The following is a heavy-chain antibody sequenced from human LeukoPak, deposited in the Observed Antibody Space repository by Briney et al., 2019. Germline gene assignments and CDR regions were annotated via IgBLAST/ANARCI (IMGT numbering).Heavy chain of an antibody. CDR2: TYSRSKWFN. CDR3: ARGTGSLDY. D-gene: IGHD1-26*01. Sequence: SQTLSLTCAISGDSVSSKIASWNWIRQSPSRGLEWLGRTYSRSKWFNDYAVSVKSRITVNPDTSKNQFSLHLTSVTPDDTAVYYCARGTGSLDYWGQGTLVTVSS. V-gene: IGHV6-1*01. J-gene: IGHJ4*02. CDR1: GDSVSSKIAS.